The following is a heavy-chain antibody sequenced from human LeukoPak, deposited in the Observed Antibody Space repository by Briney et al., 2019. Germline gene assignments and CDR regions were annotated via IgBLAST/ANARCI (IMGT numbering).Heavy chain of an antibody. CDR2: IYSGGST. J-gene: IGHJ4*02. CDR1: GFTVSSNY. Sequence: GGSLRLSCASSGFTVSSNYMSWVRQAPGKGLEWVSVIYSGGSTYYADSVKGRFTISRDNSKNTLYLQMNSLRAEDTAVYYCARHMVRGVIAKYYFDYWGQGTLVTVSS. CDR3: ARHMVRGVIAKYYFDY. D-gene: IGHD3-10*01. V-gene: IGHV3-53*01.